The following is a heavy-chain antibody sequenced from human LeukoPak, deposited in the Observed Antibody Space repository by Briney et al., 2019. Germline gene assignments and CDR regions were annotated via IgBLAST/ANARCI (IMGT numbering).Heavy chain of an antibody. CDR2: INPNSGGT. CDR3: ARDPGRGSSWTFDY. CDR1: GYTFTGYY. J-gene: IGHJ4*02. V-gene: IGHV1-2*06. D-gene: IGHD6-13*01. Sequence: ASVKVSXKASGYTFTGYYIHWVRQAPGQGLEWIGRINPNSGGTNYAQKFEGRVTMTRDTSISTAYMELSRLTSDDTAVYYCARDPGRGSSWTFDYWGQGTLVTVSS.